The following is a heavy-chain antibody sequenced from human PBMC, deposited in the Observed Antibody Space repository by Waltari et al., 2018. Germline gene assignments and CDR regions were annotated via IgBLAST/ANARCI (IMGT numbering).Heavy chain of an antibody. V-gene: IGHV1-69*12. CDR2: MIPIYGTP. J-gene: IGHJ3*02. Sequence: QVQLVQSGAEVKKPGSSVKVSCKASGGAFGSYAINWVRQAPGHGLEWVGGMIPIYGTPNFAQKFQGRVTFTADESTTTAYMELTSLKSEDTAIYYCARRNLGYAFDIWGQGTLVTVSS. CDR1: GGAFGSYA. CDR3: ARRNLGYAFDI. D-gene: IGHD1-26*01.